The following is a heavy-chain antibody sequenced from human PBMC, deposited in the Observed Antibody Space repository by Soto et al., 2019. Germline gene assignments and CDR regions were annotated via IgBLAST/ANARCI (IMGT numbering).Heavy chain of an antibody. V-gene: IGHV4-30-4*01. Sequence: VQLQESGPGLVKPSQTLSLTCTVSGGSISSGEYYWSWIGKPPGKGLEWIGYIHYSGSTYYNPSLKSRVTISVDTSKNQFSLKLSSVTAADTAVYYCAIYGSGRSFDYWGQGTLVTVSS. CDR1: GGSISSGEYY. D-gene: IGHD3-10*01. CDR3: AIYGSGRSFDY. J-gene: IGHJ4*02. CDR2: IHYSGST.